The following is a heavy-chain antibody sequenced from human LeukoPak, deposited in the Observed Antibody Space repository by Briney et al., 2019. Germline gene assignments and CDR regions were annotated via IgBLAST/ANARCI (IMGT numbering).Heavy chain of an antibody. CDR3: AREGGSYPTFDY. CDR2: ITSSGRAK. CDR1: GFTFSSYE. Sequence: QPGGSLRLSCAASGFTFSSYEMNWVRQAPGKGLEWVSYITSSGRAKNYADSVKGRFTISRDNAKNSLYLQMNSLRAEDTALYYCAREGGSYPTFDYWGQGTLVTVSS. J-gene: IGHJ4*02. V-gene: IGHV3-48*03. D-gene: IGHD1-26*01.